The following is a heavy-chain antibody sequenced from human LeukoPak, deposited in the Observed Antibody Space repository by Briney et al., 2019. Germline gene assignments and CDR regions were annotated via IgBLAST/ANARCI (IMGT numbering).Heavy chain of an antibody. Sequence: QPGGSLRLSCAASGFTFDDYTMHWVRQAPGKGLEWVSLISWDGGSTYYADSVKGRFTISRDNSQNSLYLQMNSLRTEDTALYYCAKDWHYYDSSGHFDYWGQGTLVTVSS. J-gene: IGHJ4*02. V-gene: IGHV3-43*01. CDR1: GFTFDDYT. D-gene: IGHD3-22*01. CDR3: AKDWHYYDSSGHFDY. CDR2: ISWDGGST.